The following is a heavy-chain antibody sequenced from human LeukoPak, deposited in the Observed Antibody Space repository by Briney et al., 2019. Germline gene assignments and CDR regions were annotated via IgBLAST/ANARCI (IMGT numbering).Heavy chain of an antibody. D-gene: IGHD4-17*01. J-gene: IGHJ3*02. Sequence: SVKVSCKASGGTFSSYAISWVRQAPGQGLEWMGGIIPTFGTANYAQKFQGRVTITTDESTSTAYMELSSLRSEDTAVYYCARGPDDYGDYMNAFDIWGQGTMVTVSS. CDR3: ARGPDDYGDYMNAFDI. CDR1: GGTFSSYA. V-gene: IGHV1-69*05. CDR2: IIPTFGTA.